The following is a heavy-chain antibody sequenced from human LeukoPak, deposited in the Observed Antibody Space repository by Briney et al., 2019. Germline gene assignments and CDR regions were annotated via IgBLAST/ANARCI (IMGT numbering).Heavy chain of an antibody. CDR2: ISSSSSYI. Sequence: GGSLRLSCAASGFTFSSYSMNWVRQAPGKGLEWVSSISSSSSYIYYADSVKGRFTISRDNAKNSLYLQMNSLRAEDTAVYYCAREEFLYPDILTGYYNLVRWFDPWGQGTLVTVSS. CDR3: AREEFLYPDILTGYYNLVRWFDP. CDR1: GFTFSSYS. J-gene: IGHJ5*02. V-gene: IGHV3-21*01. D-gene: IGHD3-9*01.